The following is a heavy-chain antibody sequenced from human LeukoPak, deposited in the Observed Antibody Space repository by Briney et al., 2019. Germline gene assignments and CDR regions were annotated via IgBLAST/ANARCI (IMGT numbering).Heavy chain of an antibody. J-gene: IGHJ3*02. CDR3: ARDRADYVGAFDI. Sequence: GGSLRLSCAASGFTFSSYEMSWVRQAPGKGLEWVPYISSSGNTIYYADSVKGRFTNSRDNANNPLYLQMNSLRAEDTAVYYCARDRADYVGAFDIWGQGTMVTVSS. CDR2: ISSSGNTI. V-gene: IGHV3-48*03. D-gene: IGHD4-17*01. CDR1: GFTFSSYE.